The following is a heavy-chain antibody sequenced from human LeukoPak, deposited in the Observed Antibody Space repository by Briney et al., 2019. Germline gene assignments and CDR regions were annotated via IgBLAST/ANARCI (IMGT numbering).Heavy chain of an antibody. V-gene: IGHV1-2*02. CDR2: INPNSGGT. J-gene: IGHJ3*02. Sequence: ASVKVSCKASGYTFTGYYMRWVRQAPGQGLEWMGWINPNSGGTNYAQKFQGRVTMTRDTSISTAYMELSRLRSDDTAVYYCAREEVYCSGGSCYPGGFDIWGQGTLVTVSS. CDR1: GYTFTGYY. CDR3: AREEVYCSGGSCYPGGFDI. D-gene: IGHD2-15*01.